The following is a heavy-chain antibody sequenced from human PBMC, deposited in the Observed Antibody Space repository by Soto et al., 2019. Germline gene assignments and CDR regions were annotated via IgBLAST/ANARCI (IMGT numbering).Heavy chain of an antibody. D-gene: IGHD2-2*02. J-gene: IGHJ6*03. V-gene: IGHV4-4*02. CDR1: SGSISSSNW. CDR2: IYHSGST. Sequence: QVQLQESGPGLVKPSGTLSLTCAVSSGSISSSNWWRWVRQPPGKGLEWIGEIYHSGSTNYNPPLKSRVTISVDKSKNQFSLKLSSVRAADTAVYYCASRSYCSSTSCYIYYYMDVWGKGTTVTVSS. CDR3: ASRSYCSSTSCYIYYYMDV.